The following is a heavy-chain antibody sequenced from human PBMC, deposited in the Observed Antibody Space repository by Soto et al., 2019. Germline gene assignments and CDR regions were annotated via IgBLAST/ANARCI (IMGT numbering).Heavy chain of an antibody. CDR2: ISGSGGST. J-gene: IGHJ4*02. Sequence: PGGSLRLSCAASGFTFNNYAMTWVRQAPWKGLEWVSAISGSGGSTYFADSVKGRFTISRDNSKNTLSLQMNSLRAEDTAVYYCAKGDLGGFGDLSHIWGQGTLVTVSS. V-gene: IGHV3-23*01. D-gene: IGHD3-10*01. CDR1: GFTFNNYA. CDR3: AKGDLGGFGDLSHI.